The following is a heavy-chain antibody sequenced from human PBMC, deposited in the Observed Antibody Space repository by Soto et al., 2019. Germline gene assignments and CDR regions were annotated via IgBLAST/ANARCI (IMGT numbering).Heavy chain of an antibody. V-gene: IGHV3-11*01. D-gene: IGHD3-22*01. J-gene: IGHJ4*02. CDR2: ISSSGSTI. CDR3: AREQYSDSSGYYGY. Sequence: PGRALRLSCAASGLTFRDYYLSWFRQAPGKGLEWVSYISSSGSTIYYADSVKGRFTISRDNAKNSLYLQMNSLRAEDTAVYYCAREQYSDSSGYYGYWGQGT. CDR1: GLTFRDYY.